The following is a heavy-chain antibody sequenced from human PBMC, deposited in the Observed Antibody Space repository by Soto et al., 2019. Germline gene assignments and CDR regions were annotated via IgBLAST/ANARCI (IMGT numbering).Heavy chain of an antibody. CDR3: ARGFHSSALFSRYTKFDN. CDR2: INHSGNT. D-gene: IGHD6-6*01. Sequence: QVQLQQWGAGLLKPSETLSLTCAVYGGSFSGYYWTWIRQPPGKGLEWIGEINHSGNTNYNPSLKSRVTISLDMSKIQFSLKLRSVTAADTAVYYCARGFHSSALFSRYTKFDNWGQGTLVTVSS. J-gene: IGHJ4*02. V-gene: IGHV4-34*01. CDR1: GGSFSGYY.